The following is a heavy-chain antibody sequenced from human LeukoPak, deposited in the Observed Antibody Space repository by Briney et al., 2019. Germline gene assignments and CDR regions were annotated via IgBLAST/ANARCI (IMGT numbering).Heavy chain of an antibody. CDR2: ISGSGSSK. CDR1: GFTFSSYA. D-gene: IGHD1-14*01. CDR3: AINPRYPENY. Sequence: GGSLRLSCAASGFTFSSYAMIWVRQAPGKGLEWVSVISGSGSSKYYSDSVKGQFTISRDNSKNTLYLQMNSLRAEDTAVYYCAINPRYPENYWGQGTLVTVSS. V-gene: IGHV3-23*01. J-gene: IGHJ4*02.